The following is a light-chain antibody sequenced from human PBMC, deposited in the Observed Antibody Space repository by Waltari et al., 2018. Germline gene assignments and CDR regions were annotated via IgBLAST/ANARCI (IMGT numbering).Light chain of an antibody. CDR1: QSVGNK. CDR3: QEYNNWPPGT. CDR2: SAS. Sequence: EIVMTQSPATLSVSPGDRATLSCRASQSVGNKLAWYQQRPGQAPSLLIFSASTRATGVPDRFSGSGSGTEFTLTVSTLQAEDFATYFCQEYNNWPPGTFGRGTKVEI. J-gene: IGKJ2*01. V-gene: IGKV3-15*01.